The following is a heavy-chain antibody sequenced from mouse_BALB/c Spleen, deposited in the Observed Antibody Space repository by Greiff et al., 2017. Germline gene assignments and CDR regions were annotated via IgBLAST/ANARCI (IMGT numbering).Heavy chain of an antibody. CDR2: IYPGDGDT. V-gene: IGHV1-87*01. D-gene: IGHD1-1*01. CDR3: ARYGPGMDY. J-gene: IGHJ4*01. Sequence: VQLVESGAELARPGASVKLSCKASGYTFTSYWMQWVKQRPGQGLEWIGAIYPGDGDTRYTQKFKGKATLTADKSSSTAYMQLSSLASEDSAVYYCARYGPGMDYWGQGTSVTVSS. CDR1: GYTFTSYW.